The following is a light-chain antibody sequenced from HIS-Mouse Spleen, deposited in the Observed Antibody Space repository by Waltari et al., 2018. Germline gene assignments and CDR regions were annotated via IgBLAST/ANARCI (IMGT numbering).Light chain of an antibody. CDR2: KVS. CDR1: QSLVHSDGNTY. V-gene: IGKV2-30*02. CDR3: MQGTHWPPYT. Sequence: DVVMTQSPLSLPVTLGQPASISCRSSQSLVHSDGNTYLNWFQQRPGPSPRRLIYKVSSRDSGVPDRFSGSGSGTDFTLKISRVEAEDVGVYYCMQGTHWPPYTFSQGTKLEIK. J-gene: IGKJ2*01.